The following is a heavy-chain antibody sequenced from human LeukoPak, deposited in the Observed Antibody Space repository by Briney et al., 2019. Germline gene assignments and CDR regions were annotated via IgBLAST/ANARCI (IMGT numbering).Heavy chain of an antibody. CDR3: ARHYYLRISMIRGVITWFDP. J-gene: IGHJ5*02. CDR2: IYTSGST. CDR1: GGSISSGSYY. V-gene: IGHV4-61*02. Sequence: PSQTLSLTCTVSGGSISSGSYYWSWIRQPAGKGLEWIGRIYTSGSTHYNPSLKSRVTISVDTSKNQFSLKLSSVTAADTAVYYCARHYYLRISMIRGVITWFDPWGQGTLVTVSS. D-gene: IGHD3-10*01.